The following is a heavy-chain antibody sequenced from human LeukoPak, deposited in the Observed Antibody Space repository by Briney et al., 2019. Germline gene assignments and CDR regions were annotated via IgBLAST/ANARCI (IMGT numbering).Heavy chain of an antibody. CDR1: GFTFGDYA. CDR2: IRSKTYRATT. D-gene: IGHD2-21*01. CDR3: TRGPIQRLLHYDMDV. J-gene: IGHJ6*02. Sequence: GGSLRLSCTASGFTFGDYAMSWVRQAPGKGLVWVGLIRSKTYRATTEYAAYVKGRFTISRDDSKSIAYLQMNSLKAEDTAVYYCTRGPIQRLLHYDMDVWGQGTTVTVSS. V-gene: IGHV3-49*04.